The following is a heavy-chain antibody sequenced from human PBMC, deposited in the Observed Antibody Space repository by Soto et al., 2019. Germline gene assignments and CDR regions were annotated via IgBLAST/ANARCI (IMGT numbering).Heavy chain of an antibody. CDR3: ARTSRIAAKPPDY. D-gene: IGHD6-6*01. CDR2: ISSSRSYI. Sequence: GGSLTLSCAASGFTFSSYSMNWLRQAPGKGLEWVSSISSSRSYIYYADSVNGRFTISRDNPRNSMYLQMNSLRAEDTAVYYCARTSRIAAKPPDYWGQGTLVTVYS. J-gene: IGHJ4*02. V-gene: IGHV3-21*01. CDR1: GFTFSSYS.